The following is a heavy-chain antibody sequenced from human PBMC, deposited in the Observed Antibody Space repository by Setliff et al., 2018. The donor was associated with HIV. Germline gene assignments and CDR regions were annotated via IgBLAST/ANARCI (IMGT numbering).Heavy chain of an antibody. D-gene: IGHD3-22*01. J-gene: IGHJ6*03. Sequence: SVKVSCKASGGTFSSYPISWVRQAPGQGLEWMGGISPIFGTTHYAQKFQGRVTVTADESTSTAYMQLSSLRSDDTAVYYCARGRNYDSSGYGDYYYYMDVWGKGTTVTVSS. CDR2: ISPIFGTT. CDR3: ARGRNYDSSGYGDYYYYMDV. CDR1: GGTFSSYP. V-gene: IGHV1-69*13.